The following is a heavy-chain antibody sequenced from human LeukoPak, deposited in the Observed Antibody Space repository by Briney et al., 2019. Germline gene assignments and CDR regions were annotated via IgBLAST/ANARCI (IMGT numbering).Heavy chain of an antibody. Sequence: ASVTVSCKSSGYTFTSCDINWVRQAPGQGLEWMGWMNPNSGNTGYGQSFQGRITMTRDISIGTAYMELSNLTSEDTAIYYCTRGSSGRRDNWGQGTLVTVSA. CDR3: TRGSSGRRDN. CDR1: GYTFTSCD. D-gene: IGHD6-19*01. V-gene: IGHV1-8*01. J-gene: IGHJ4*02. CDR2: MNPNSGNT.